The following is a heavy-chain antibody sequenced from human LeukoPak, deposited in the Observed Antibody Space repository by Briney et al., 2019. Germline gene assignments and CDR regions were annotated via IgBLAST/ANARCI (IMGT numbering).Heavy chain of an antibody. Sequence: SETLYLTCTVSGGSISSSSYYWGWIRQPPGKGLEWIGSIYYSGSTYYNPSLKSRVTISVDTSKNQFSLKLSSVTAADTAVYYCARGCYYDSSGYSCYWGQGTLVTVSS. CDR1: GGSISSSSYY. CDR3: ARGCYYDSSGYSCY. D-gene: IGHD3-22*01. J-gene: IGHJ4*02. V-gene: IGHV4-39*01. CDR2: IYYSGST.